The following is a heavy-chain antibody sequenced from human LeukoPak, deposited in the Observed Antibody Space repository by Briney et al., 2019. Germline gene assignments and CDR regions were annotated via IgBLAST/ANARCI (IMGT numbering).Heavy chain of an antibody. CDR3: ARDVHDYGGNSGFDY. Sequence: ASVKVPCKASGYFFRDYYMHWVRQAPGQGLEWMGWINPSSGDANYAQKFQGRVTMTSDTSISTAYLELNRLRADDTAIYFCARDVHDYGGNSGFDYWGQGGLVIVSS. CDR1: GYFFRDYY. J-gene: IGHJ4*01. D-gene: IGHD4-23*01. CDR2: INPSSGDA. V-gene: IGHV1-2*02.